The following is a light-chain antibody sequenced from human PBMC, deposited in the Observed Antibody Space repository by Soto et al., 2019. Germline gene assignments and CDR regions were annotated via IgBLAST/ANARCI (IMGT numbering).Light chain of an antibody. Sequence: DIVMTQSPLSLPVTPGEPASISCRSGQRLLHSNGYNYLDWYLQKPGQSPQLLIYLGSNRASGVPDRFSGSGSGTDFTLKISRVEAEDVGVYYCMQALQTPMYTFGQGTKLEIK. J-gene: IGKJ2*01. CDR3: MQALQTPMYT. CDR2: LGS. CDR1: QRLLHSNGYNY. V-gene: IGKV2-28*01.